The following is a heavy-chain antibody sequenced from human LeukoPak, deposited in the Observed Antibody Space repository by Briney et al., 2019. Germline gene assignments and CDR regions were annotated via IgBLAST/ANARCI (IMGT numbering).Heavy chain of an antibody. Sequence: ASVKVSCKASGYTFTTYYIHWVRQAPGQGLEWMGLINPSGATTTYAQKFQGRVSLTRDTSTTTVYMELSSLRSEDTAVYYCARDPVPYYDSSGYKNWIDPWGQGTLVTVSS. V-gene: IGHV1-46*01. D-gene: IGHD3-22*01. CDR1: GYTFTTYY. CDR3: ARDPVPYYDSSGYKNWIDP. J-gene: IGHJ5*02. CDR2: INPSGATT.